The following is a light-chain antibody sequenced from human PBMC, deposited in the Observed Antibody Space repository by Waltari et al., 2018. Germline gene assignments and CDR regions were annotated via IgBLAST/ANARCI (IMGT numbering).Light chain of an antibody. V-gene: IGLV2-11*01. J-gene: IGLJ7*01. Sequence: QSALTQPRSVSGSPGQSVTISCSGTSSDVGNYNFVSWYQQHPGNAPKLLIYDVVKRPSGVPDRFSGSKSGNTASLTISGLQTEDEADYYCCSYAGSYTFVFGGGIQLTVL. CDR2: DVV. CDR1: SSDVGNYNF. CDR3: CSYAGSYTFV.